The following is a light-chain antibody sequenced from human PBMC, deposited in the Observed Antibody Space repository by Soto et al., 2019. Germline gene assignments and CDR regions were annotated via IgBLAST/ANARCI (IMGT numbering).Light chain of an antibody. V-gene: IGKV1-39*01. CDR1: QSISSY. Sequence: DIQMTQSPSSLSASVGDRVTITCRASQSISSYLSWYQQKPGKAPKLLINVASTLQSGVPSRFSGSGSGTDFTLAISSLQPEDFAVYYCQQRSNWPPYTFGQGTKVDIK. CDR2: VAS. CDR3: QQRSNWPPYT. J-gene: IGKJ2*01.